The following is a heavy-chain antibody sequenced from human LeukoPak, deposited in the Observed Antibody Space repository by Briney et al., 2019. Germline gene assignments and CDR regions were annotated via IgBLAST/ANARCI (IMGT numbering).Heavy chain of an antibody. CDR2: ISDIVSRT. CDR1: DFSFITYA. D-gene: IGHD5-18*01. J-gene: IGHJ4*02. Sequence: GGSLRLSCAASDFSFITYAMSWVRQAPGKGLEWVSSISDIVSRTYYADSVEGRFTISRDNSKNTLFLQMNSLRAEDTAVYFCAEGSNYGFGYWGQGTLATVSS. V-gene: IGHV3-23*01. CDR3: AEGSNYGFGY.